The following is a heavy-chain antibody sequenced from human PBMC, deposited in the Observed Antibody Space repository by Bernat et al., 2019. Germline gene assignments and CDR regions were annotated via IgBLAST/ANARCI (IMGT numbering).Heavy chain of an antibody. CDR3: ARSAAAALGY. V-gene: IGHV3-30*01. Sequence: QVQLVESGGGVVQPGRSLRLSCAASGFTFSSYAMHWVRQAPGKGLEWVAVISYDGSNKYYADSVKGRFTISRDNSKNTLYLQMNSLRAEDTAVYYCARSAAAALGYWGQGTLVTVSS. D-gene: IGHD6-13*01. CDR1: GFTFSSYA. CDR2: ISYDGSNK. J-gene: IGHJ4*02.